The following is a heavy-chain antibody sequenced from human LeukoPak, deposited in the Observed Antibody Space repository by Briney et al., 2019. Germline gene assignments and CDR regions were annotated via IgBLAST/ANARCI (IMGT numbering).Heavy chain of an antibody. CDR1: GFTVVSNY. CDR2: IKQDGSEK. D-gene: IGHD3-10*01. Sequence: QTGGSLRVSCAASGFTVVSNYMSWVRQAPGKGLEWVANIKQDGSEKYYVDSVKGRFTISRDNAKNSLYLQMHSLRAEDTAVYYCARVRKNGSGSYTVNWYYYYYYMDVWGKGTTVTVSS. V-gene: IGHV3-7*01. J-gene: IGHJ6*03. CDR3: ARVRKNGSGSYTVNWYYYYYYMDV.